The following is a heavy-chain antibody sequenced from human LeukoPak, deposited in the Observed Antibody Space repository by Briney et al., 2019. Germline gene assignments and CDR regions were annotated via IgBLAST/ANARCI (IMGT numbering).Heavy chain of an antibody. CDR3: ARDPTNTSGRNVYLDH. J-gene: IGHJ4*02. Sequence: GASVKVSFKASGFTFIKFGITWVRQAPGQGLGGVGWISTYNGNTNYAQEFQGRVTMTTDSSTTTAYMELRSLRSDDTAVYYCARDPTNTSGRNVYLDHWGQGTLVTVSS. D-gene: IGHD6-19*01. V-gene: IGHV1-18*01. CDR1: GFTFIKFG. CDR2: ISTYNGNT.